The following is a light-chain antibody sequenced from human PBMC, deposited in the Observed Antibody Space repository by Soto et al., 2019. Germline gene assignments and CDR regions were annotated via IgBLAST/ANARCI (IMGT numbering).Light chain of an antibody. V-gene: IGLV2-14*01. Sequence: QSVLTQPASVSGSPGQSITISCTGTSSDVGGYNYVSWYQQHPGKAPKLMIYDVSNRPSGVSNRFSGSKSGNTASLTISGLKDEDEADYYCSSYTSSSTPYVVFGGGTKLTVL. CDR2: DVS. CDR3: SSYTSSSTPYVV. CDR1: SSDVGGYNY. J-gene: IGLJ2*01.